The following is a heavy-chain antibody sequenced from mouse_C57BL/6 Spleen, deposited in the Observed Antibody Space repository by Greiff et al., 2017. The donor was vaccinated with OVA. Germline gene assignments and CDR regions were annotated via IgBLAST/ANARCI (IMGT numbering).Heavy chain of an antibody. Sequence: VKLQQSGAELVKPGASVKLSCTASGFNIKDYYMHWVKQRTEQGLEWIGRIDPEDGETKYAQKFQGKATITADTSSNTAYLQRSSLTAEDTTFYYGARRVVDAMDYWGQGTSVTVSS. V-gene: IGHV14-2*01. J-gene: IGHJ4*01. CDR2: IDPEDGET. D-gene: IGHD1-1*01. CDR3: ARRVVDAMDY. CDR1: GFNIKDYY.